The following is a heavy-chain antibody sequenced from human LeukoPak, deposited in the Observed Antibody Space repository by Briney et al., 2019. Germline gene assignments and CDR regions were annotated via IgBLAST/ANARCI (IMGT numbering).Heavy chain of an antibody. D-gene: IGHD4-23*01. V-gene: IGHV1-18*01. Sequence: GAPVKVSCKASGYTFTSYGISWVRQAPGQGLEWMGWISAYNGNTNYAQKLQGRVTMTTDTSTSTAYMELRSLRSDDTAVYYCARVGGNVYAAHPHLYYFDYWGQGTLVTVSS. CDR3: ARVGGNVYAAHPHLYYFDY. J-gene: IGHJ4*02. CDR2: ISAYNGNT. CDR1: GYTFTSYG.